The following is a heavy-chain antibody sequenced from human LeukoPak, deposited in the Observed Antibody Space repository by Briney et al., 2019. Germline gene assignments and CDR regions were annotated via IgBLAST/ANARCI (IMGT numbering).Heavy chain of an antibody. D-gene: IGHD3-10*01. CDR3: ARGDGSTMARGVSRYGWLYA. J-gene: IGHJ5*02. CDR1: GALVSSYY. V-gene: IGHV4-4*07. CDR2: IFTTGST. Sequence: SETLSLTCTVSGALVSSYYWTWIRQPAGKGLEWIGRIFTTGSTNYNPSLMSRVTLSVDTSKSQFSLKLRSVTAADTAVYYCARGDGSTMARGVSRYGWLYAWGKGARVTVSS.